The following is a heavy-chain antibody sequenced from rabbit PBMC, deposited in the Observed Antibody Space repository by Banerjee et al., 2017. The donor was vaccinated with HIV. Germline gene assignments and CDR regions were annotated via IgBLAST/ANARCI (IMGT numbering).Heavy chain of an antibody. Sequence: QSLEESGGGLVQPEGSLTLTCTASGFSFSSSYYMCWVRQAPGKGLEWIACIYTGGIGGSTWYASWAKGRFTISRSTSLNTVDLKMTSLTAADTATYFCARDRYYTYGYAGYAYGFALWGPGTLVTVS. CDR2: IYTGGIGGST. CDR3: ARDRYYTYGYAGYAYGFAL. D-gene: IGHD6-1*01. CDR1: GFSFSSSYY. V-gene: IGHV1S43*01. J-gene: IGHJ4*01.